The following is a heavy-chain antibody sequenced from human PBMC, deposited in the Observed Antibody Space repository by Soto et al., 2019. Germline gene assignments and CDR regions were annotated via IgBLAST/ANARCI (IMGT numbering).Heavy chain of an antibody. CDR2: IIPIFGTA. Sequence: QVQLVQSGAEVKKPGSSVKVSCKASGGTFSSYAISWVRQAPGQGLEWMGGIIPIFGTANYAQKFQGRVMITADESTSTAYMELSSLRSEDTAVYYCASAVYGSGSYYSSPYYGMDVWGQGTTVTVSS. CDR1: GGTFSSYA. D-gene: IGHD3-10*01. V-gene: IGHV1-69*12. J-gene: IGHJ6*02. CDR3: ASAVYGSGSYYSSPYYGMDV.